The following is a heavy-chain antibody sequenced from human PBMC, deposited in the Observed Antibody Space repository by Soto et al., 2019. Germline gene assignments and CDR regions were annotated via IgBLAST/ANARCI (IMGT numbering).Heavy chain of an antibody. D-gene: IGHD6-13*01. V-gene: IGHV3-74*01. J-gene: IGHJ4*02. Sequence: EVQLVESGGGLVQPGVSLRLSCAASGFTFRRYSMHWVRQAPGKGLVWVSRISPDGSITDYADAVKGRFTISRDNAKNPLFLKMNSMRAEDTVVYYCTIDVATVPDYWGQGTLVTVSS. CDR3: TIDVATVPDY. CDR2: ISPDGSIT. CDR1: GFTFRRYS.